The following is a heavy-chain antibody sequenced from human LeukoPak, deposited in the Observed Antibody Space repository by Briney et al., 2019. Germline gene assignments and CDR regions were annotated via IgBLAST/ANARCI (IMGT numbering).Heavy chain of an antibody. Sequence: GGSLRLSCAASGFTFSSYAMSWVRQAPGKGLEWDSAISGSGGSTYYADSVKGRSTISRDNSKNTLYLQMNSLRAEDTAVYYCAKDYSGSHHFDCWGQGTLVTVSS. CDR1: GFTFSSYA. J-gene: IGHJ4*02. CDR2: ISGSGGST. D-gene: IGHD1-26*01. CDR3: AKDYSGSHHFDC. V-gene: IGHV3-23*01.